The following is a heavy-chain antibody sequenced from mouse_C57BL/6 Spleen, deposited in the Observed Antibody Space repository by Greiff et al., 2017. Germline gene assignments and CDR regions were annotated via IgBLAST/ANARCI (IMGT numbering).Heavy chain of an antibody. D-gene: IGHD1-1*01. V-gene: IGHV1-9*01. CDR2: ILPGSGST. CDR3: ARGIHNLDYYGRDWYFDV. J-gene: IGHJ1*03. Sequence: VQLQQSGAELMKPGASVKLSCKATGYTFTGYWIEWVNQTPGHGLEWIGEILPGSGSTNYNEKFKGQATFTADTASNTAYMQLSSLTTEDSAIDYCARGIHNLDYYGRDWYFDVWGTGTTVTVSS. CDR1: GYTFTGYW.